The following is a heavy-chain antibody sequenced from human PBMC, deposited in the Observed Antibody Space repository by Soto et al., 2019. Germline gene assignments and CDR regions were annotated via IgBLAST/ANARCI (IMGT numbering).Heavy chain of an antibody. D-gene: IGHD6-13*01. J-gene: IGHJ5*02. CDR2: ISSNSAYI. Sequence: RLSCAASGFTFRSFTMNWVRQAPGKGLEWVSTISSNSAYIYYTDALRGRFTISRDNAKNSLHLQMNSPRAEDTAVYYCTRDASRDSSARGWFDPWGPGTLVTVSS. CDR1: GFTFRSFT. V-gene: IGHV3-21*01. CDR3: TRDASRDSSARGWFDP.